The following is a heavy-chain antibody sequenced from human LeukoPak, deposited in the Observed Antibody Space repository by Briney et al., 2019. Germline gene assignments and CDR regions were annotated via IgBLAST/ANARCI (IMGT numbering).Heavy chain of an antibody. J-gene: IGHJ4*02. CDR2: INHSVGT. V-gene: IGHV4-34*01. D-gene: IGHD5-12*01. CDR1: SGSFSGYY. Sequence: SETLSLTCSVYSGSFSGYYWSWIRQPPGKGLEWIGEINHSVGTNYNPPLKSRVTMSLDTSKNQFSLKLTSMTAADTAVYYCARDVAGNTFDYWGQGTLVTVSS. CDR3: ARDVAGNTFDY.